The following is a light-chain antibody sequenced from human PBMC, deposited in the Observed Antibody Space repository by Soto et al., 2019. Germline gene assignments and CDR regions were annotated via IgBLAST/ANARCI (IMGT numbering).Light chain of an antibody. Sequence: QSVLTQPPSASGAPGQRVTISCSGSTSNIGTDTVNWYQQLPGTAPKLLIYGNTRRPSGVPDRFSGSKSATSASLAISGLQSEDEADYYCASWDDSLNGWVFGGGTKVTVL. CDR2: GNT. CDR3: ASWDDSLNGWV. V-gene: IGLV1-44*01. CDR1: TSNIGTDT. J-gene: IGLJ3*02.